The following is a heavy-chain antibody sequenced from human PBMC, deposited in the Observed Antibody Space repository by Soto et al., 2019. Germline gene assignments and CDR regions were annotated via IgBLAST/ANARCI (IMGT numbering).Heavy chain of an antibody. J-gene: IGHJ4*02. CDR3: AKQRAGYGSGSDTFYFDF. V-gene: IGHV3-23*01. CDR1: GFTFSSYA. D-gene: IGHD3-10*01. Sequence: PGGSLRLSCAASGFTFSSYAMSWFRQAPGKGLEWVSALSGSGGTTYYADSVRGRFTISRDNSKNTLFLQMSSLRAEDTALYYCAKQRAGYGSGSDTFYFDFWGQGTLVTVSS. CDR2: LSGSGGTT.